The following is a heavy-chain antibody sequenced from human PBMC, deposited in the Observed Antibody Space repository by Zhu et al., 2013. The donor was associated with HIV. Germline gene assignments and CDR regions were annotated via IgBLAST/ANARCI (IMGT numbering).Heavy chain of an antibody. J-gene: IGHJ4*02. V-gene: IGHV1-18*01. CDR2: ISSYNGNT. CDR1: GYTFSSFG. Sequence: VQSGPEVKKPGDSMRVSCKASGYTFSSFGVTWVRQAPGQGLEYLGWISSYNGNTDYAQKVQGRVSLTTDTSTTTVYMDLKSLTSDDTAVYFCARDRAVSSMRVPAYWGQGTLVVVSS. CDR3: ARDRAVSSMRVPAY.